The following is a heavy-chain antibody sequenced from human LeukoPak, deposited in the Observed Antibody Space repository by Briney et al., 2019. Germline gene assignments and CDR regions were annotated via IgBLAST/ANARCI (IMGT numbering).Heavy chain of an antibody. J-gene: IGHJ3*02. CDR1: GYTFTSYY. CDR3: ARSTCTNGVCYTGGAFDI. V-gene: IGHV1-8*02. Sequence: ASVKVSCKASGYTFTSYYMHWVQQAPGQGLEWMGWMNPNSGNTGYAQKFQGRVTMTRNTSISTAYMELSSLRSEDTAMYYCARSTCTNGVCYTGGAFDIWGQGTMVTVSS. CDR2: MNPNSGNT. D-gene: IGHD2-8*01.